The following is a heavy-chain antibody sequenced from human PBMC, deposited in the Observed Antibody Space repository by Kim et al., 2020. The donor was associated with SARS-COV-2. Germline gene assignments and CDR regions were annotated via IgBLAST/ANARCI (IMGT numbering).Heavy chain of an antibody. CDR2: IIPIFGTA. CDR1: GGTFSSYA. Sequence: SVKVSCKASGGTFSSYAISWVRQAPGQGLEWMGGIIPIFGTANYAQKFQGRVTITADKSTSTAYMELSSLRSEDTAVYYCALRLGDSSSWPNYYYYGMDVWGQGTTVTVSS. D-gene: IGHD6-13*01. J-gene: IGHJ6*02. V-gene: IGHV1-69*06. CDR3: ALRLGDSSSWPNYYYYGMDV.